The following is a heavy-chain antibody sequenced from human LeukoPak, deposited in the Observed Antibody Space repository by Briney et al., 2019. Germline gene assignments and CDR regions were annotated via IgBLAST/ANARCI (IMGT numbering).Heavy chain of an antibody. CDR2: IYSGGST. D-gene: IGHD3-10*01. J-gene: IGHJ3*02. CDR3: ARGVGVLLWFGEFAFDI. V-gene: IGHV3-53*01. Sequence: GGSLRLSCAASGFTVSSNYMSWVRQAPGKGLEWVSVIYSGGSTYYADSVKGRFTVSRDNSKNTLYLQMNSLRAEDTAVYYCARGVGVLLWFGEFAFDIWGQGTMVTVSS. CDR1: GFTVSSNY.